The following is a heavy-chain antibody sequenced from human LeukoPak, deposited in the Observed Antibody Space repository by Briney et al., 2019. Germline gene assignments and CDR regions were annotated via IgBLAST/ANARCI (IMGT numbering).Heavy chain of an antibody. CDR2: ISSNGRDA. Sequence: PGGSLRLSCSASEFTFGTYAMLWVRQAPGKGLEYVSAISSNGRDAYYAASVRGRFSISRVNSNNTLYLQMSSLRPDDTVMYYCARLAAAGHSDFWGQGALVAVSS. CDR3: ARLAAAGHSDF. CDR1: EFTFGTYA. V-gene: IGHV3-64D*06. J-gene: IGHJ4*02. D-gene: IGHD6-13*01.